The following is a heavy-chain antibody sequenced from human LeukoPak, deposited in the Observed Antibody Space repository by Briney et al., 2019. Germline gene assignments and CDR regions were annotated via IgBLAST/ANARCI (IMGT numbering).Heavy chain of an antibody. J-gene: IGHJ5*02. D-gene: IGHD1-20*01. V-gene: IGHV4-59*08. CDR1: GGSISSYY. CDR2: IYYSGST. CDR3: ASSYNWNDGGWFDP. Sequence: SETLSLTCTVSGGSISSYYWSWIRQPPGKGLEWIGYIYYSGSTNYKSSLKSRVTISVDTSKNQFSLKLSSVTAADTAVYYCASSYNWNDGGWFDPWGQGTLVTVSS.